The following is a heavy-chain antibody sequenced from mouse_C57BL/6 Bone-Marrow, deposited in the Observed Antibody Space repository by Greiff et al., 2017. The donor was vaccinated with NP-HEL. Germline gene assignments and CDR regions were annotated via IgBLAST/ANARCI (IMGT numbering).Heavy chain of an antibody. D-gene: IGHD2-1*01. CDR3: ARSYGNYVFDY. CDR1: GYTFTSYW. Sequence: QVHVKQPGTELVKPGASVKLSCKASGYTFTSYWMHWVKQRPGQGLEWIGNINPSNGGTNYNEKFKSKATLTVDKSSSTAYMQLSSLTSEDSAVYYCARSYGNYVFDYWGQGTTLTVSS. CDR2: INPSNGGT. V-gene: IGHV1-53*01. J-gene: IGHJ2*01.